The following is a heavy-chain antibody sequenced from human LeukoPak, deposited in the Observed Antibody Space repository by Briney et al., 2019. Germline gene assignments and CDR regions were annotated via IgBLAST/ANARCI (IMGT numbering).Heavy chain of an antibody. CDR1: GFTFSSYR. D-gene: IGHD4-17*01. Sequence: GGSLRLSCAASGFTFSSYRKHWVRQTPGKGLVWVSRIKGDGSDTLYADSVKGRFTISRDNSKNTLYLQTSSLGVDDTAVYYCARASTTVPNLLDYWGQGALVSVSS. CDR3: ARASTTVPNLLDY. CDR2: IKGDGSDT. J-gene: IGHJ4*02. V-gene: IGHV3-74*01.